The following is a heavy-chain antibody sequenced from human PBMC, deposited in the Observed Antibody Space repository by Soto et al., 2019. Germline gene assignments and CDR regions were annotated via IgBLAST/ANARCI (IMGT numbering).Heavy chain of an antibody. CDR1: GFTFSSYS. CDR2: ISSSRSYI. CDR3: ENSPGGRSARPDYDHMDV. J-gene: IGHJ6*03. Sequence: EVQLVEYGGGLVKPGGSLRLSCAASGFTFSSYSMNWVRQAPGKGLEWVSSISSSRSYIYYADSVKGRFTISRDNAKNSLYLQMNSIRGVDTALYYCENSPGGRSARPDYDHMDVWGKGTAVTVSS. D-gene: IGHD6-6*01. V-gene: IGHV3-21*01.